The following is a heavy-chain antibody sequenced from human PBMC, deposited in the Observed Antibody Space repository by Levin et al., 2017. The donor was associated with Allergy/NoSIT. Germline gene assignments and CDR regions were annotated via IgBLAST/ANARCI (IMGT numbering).Heavy chain of an antibody. CDR1: GFTFPNYA. Sequence: SGGSLRLSCTASGFTFPNYAINWVRQAPGEGLEWVSTISGPGDTTYYAESVKGRFTISRDNSKNTVYLQMNSLRADDTAIYYCTREGVSTNGWCGGFWGQGTLVTVSS. CDR3: TREGVSTNGWCGGF. J-gene: IGHJ4*02. D-gene: IGHD6-19*01. CDR2: ISGPGDTT. V-gene: IGHV3-23*01.